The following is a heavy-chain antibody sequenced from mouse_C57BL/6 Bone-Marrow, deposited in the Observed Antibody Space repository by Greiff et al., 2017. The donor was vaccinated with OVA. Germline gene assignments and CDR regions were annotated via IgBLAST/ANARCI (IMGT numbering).Heavy chain of an antibody. Sequence: EVQLQESGPGLVKPSQSLSLTCSVTGYSITSGYYWNWIRQFPGNKLEWMGYISYDGSNNYNPSLKNRISITRDTSKNQFFLKVHSVTTEDTATYYCARNAYYSNYDYYAMDYWGQGTSVTVSS. CDR1: GYSITSGYY. J-gene: IGHJ4*01. D-gene: IGHD2-5*01. CDR2: ISYDGSN. CDR3: ARNAYYSNYDYYAMDY. V-gene: IGHV3-6*01.